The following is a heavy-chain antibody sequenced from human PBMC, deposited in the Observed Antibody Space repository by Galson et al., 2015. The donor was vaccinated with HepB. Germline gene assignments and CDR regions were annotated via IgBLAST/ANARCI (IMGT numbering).Heavy chain of an antibody. CDR1: GYTFTSYY. J-gene: IGHJ6*02. D-gene: IGHD5-12*01. V-gene: IGHV1-46*03. CDR3: ARRSVDIVATFYYYYGMDV. Sequence: SVKVSCKASGYTFTSYYMHWVRQAPGQGLEWMGIINPSGGSTSYAQKFQGRVTMTRDTSTSTVYMELSSLRSEDTAVYYCARRSVDIVATFYYYYGMDVWGQGTTVTVSS. CDR2: INPSGGST.